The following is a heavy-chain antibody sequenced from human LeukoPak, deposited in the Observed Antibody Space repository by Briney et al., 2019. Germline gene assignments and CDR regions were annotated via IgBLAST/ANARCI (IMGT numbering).Heavy chain of an antibody. CDR3: ARGGEDILTGYYRAFDY. CDR1: GYTFTSYG. J-gene: IGHJ4*02. V-gene: IGHV1-18*04. CDR2: ISAHNGNT. Sequence: ASVKVSCKASGYTFTSYGISWVRQAPGQGLEWMGWISAHNGNTNYAQKLQGRVTMTTDTSTSTAYMELRSLRSDDTAVYYCARGGEDILTGYYRAFDYWGQGTLVTVSS. D-gene: IGHD3-9*01.